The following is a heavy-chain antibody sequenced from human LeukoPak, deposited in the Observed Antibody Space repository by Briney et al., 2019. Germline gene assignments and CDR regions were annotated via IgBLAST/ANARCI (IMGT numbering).Heavy chain of an antibody. CDR1: GGSISNYY. CDR2: ISASGNT. J-gene: IGHJ4*02. CDR3: ARQGVATAIDY. V-gene: IGHV4-4*07. Sequence: SETLSLTCTVSGGSISNYYWSWIRQPAGKGLEWIGRISASGNTNYNPSLKSRVTIAVDTSMNLFALKLSSVTAADTALYYCARQGVATAIDYWGQGTLVTVSS. D-gene: IGHD2-21*02.